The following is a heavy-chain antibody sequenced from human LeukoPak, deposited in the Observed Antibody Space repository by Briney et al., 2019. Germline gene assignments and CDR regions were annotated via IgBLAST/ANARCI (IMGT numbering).Heavy chain of an antibody. CDR1: GFTFRSYA. V-gene: IGHV3-23*01. CDR3: VKEHVDRGFTRSFEI. J-gene: IGHJ3*02. D-gene: IGHD3-10*01. Sequence: GGSLRLSCAASGFTFRSYAMSWVRQAPGKGLEWVSAISDTKTYYADAVKGRFTISRDNSKNTVYLQMNSLRAEDTAVYYCVKEHVDRGFTRSFEIWGQGTVVTVSS. CDR2: ISDTKT.